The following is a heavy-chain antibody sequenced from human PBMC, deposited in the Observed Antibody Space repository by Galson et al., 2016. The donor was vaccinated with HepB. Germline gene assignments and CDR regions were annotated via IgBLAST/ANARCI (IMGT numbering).Heavy chain of an antibody. CDR3: VKGKGYFYYVLDV. CDR2: IAWDGGGT. CDR1: GFTFDDYT. J-gene: IGHJ6*02. Sequence: SLRLSCAASGFTFDDYTMHWVRQPPGKGLEWVSLIAWDGGGTFYADSVKGRFTISRDNSKNSLFLQMNSLRSEDTALYYCVKGKGYFYYVLDVWGPGTKVTVSS. V-gene: IGHV3-43*01. D-gene: IGHD3-16*01.